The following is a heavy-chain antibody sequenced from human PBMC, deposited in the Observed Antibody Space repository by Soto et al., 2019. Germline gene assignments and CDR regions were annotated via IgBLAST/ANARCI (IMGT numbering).Heavy chain of an antibody. V-gene: IGHV3-23*01. CDR2: ISGSSGST. D-gene: IGHD2-2*01. CDR3: AKDLYSSSWAKKYYFEY. Sequence: VGSLRLSCAASGFTFDSYAMSWVRQAPGKGLEWVSVISGSSGSTDYADSVKGRFIISRDNSKNILYLQMNSLRAEDTAVYYCAKDLYSSSWAKKYYFEYWGQGTQVTVSS. CDR1: GFTFDSYA. J-gene: IGHJ4*02.